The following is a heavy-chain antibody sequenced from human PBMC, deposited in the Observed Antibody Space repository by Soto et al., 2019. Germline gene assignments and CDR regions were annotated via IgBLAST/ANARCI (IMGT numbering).Heavy chain of an antibody. V-gene: IGHV1-46*01. Sequence: ASVKVSCKASGYTFTSYYMHWVRQTPGQGLERMGIIHPSGGSTRYAQNFQGRVTMTSDTPTSTVYMQLRSLRSEDTAVYYCARDWSSFDPWGHGTLVTVSS. CDR3: ARDWSSFDP. CDR2: IHPSGGST. CDR1: GYTFTSYY. J-gene: IGHJ5*02.